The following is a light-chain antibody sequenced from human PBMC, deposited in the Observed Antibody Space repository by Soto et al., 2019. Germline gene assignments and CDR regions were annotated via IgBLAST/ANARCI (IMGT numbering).Light chain of an antibody. Sequence: QSVLTQPPSVSGAPGQRVTISSTESSSNIGAGYDVHWYQQLPGTAPKLLIYGNSNRPSGVPDRFSGSKSGTSASLAITGLQAEDEADYYCQSYDSSLSGWVFGGGTQLTVL. J-gene: IGLJ3*02. CDR2: GNS. V-gene: IGLV1-40*01. CDR3: QSYDSSLSGWV. CDR1: SSNIGAGYD.